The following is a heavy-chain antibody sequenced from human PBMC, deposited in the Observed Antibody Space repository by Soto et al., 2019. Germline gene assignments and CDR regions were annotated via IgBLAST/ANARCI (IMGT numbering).Heavy chain of an antibody. Sequence: GSLRLSCAASGFTFSSYEMNWVRQAPGKGLEWVSYISSSGSTIYYADSVKGRFTISRDNAKNSLYLQMNSLRAEDTAVYYCARVFYGDYDDYYFDYWGQGTLVTVSS. V-gene: IGHV3-48*03. J-gene: IGHJ4*02. CDR2: ISSSGSTI. CDR1: GFTFSSYE. CDR3: ARVFYGDYDDYYFDY. D-gene: IGHD4-17*01.